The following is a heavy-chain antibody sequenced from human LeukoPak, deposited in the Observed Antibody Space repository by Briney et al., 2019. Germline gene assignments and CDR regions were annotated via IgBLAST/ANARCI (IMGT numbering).Heavy chain of an antibody. V-gene: IGHV4-34*09. J-gene: IGHJ4*02. CDR2: INHSGST. CDR3: ARDAPDYGDINV. D-gene: IGHD4-17*01. Sequence: SETLSLTCAVYGGSFSGYYWSWIRQPPGKGLEWIGEINHSGSTNYNPSLKSRVTISVDTSKNQFSLKLSSVTAADTAVYYCARDAPDYGDINVWGQGTLVTVSS. CDR1: GGSFSGYY.